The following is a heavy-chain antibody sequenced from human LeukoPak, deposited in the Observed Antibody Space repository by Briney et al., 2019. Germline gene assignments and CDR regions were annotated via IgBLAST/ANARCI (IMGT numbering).Heavy chain of an antibody. CDR2: IYYSGST. J-gene: IGHJ3*02. CDR3: ARGAIAASDAFDI. Sequence: SETLSLTCTVSGGSISSYYWSWIRQPPGKGLEWIGYIYYSGSTNYNPSLKSRVTISVDMSKNQFSLKLSSVTAADTAVYYCARGAIAASDAFDIWGQGTMVTVSS. D-gene: IGHD2-15*01. CDR1: GGSISSYY. V-gene: IGHV4-59*01.